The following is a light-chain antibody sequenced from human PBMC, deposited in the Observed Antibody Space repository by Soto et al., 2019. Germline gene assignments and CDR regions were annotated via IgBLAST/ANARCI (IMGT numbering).Light chain of an antibody. CDR1: QSVSNN. CDR2: GAS. CDR3: QQYDKWPWT. V-gene: IGKV3-15*01. Sequence: EIVMTQSPATLSVSPGERGTLSCRASQSVSNNLAWYQQNPGQAPRLLIYGASTGATGIPARFSGSGSGTEFTLTISSLQSEDFAVYYCQQYDKWPWTFGQGTKVDI. J-gene: IGKJ1*01.